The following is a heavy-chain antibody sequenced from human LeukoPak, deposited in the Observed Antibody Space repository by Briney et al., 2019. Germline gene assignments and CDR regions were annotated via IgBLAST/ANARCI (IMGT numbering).Heavy chain of an antibody. CDR1: GGSISSSTYY. V-gene: IGHV4-39*01. CDR3: ARHQFLPWFGELRLPPFDY. J-gene: IGHJ4*02. Sequence: SETLSLTCTVSGGSISSSTYYWGWIGQPAGKGLEWIGSIYYSGSTTYDPSLKSRVTISVDTSKNQFSLKLTSVTAADTAVYYWARHQFLPWFGELRLPPFDYWGQGTLVTVSS. CDR2: IYYSGST. D-gene: IGHD3-10*01.